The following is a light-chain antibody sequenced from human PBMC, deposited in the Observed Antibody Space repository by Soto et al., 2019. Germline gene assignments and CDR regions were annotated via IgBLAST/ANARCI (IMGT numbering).Light chain of an antibody. Sequence: EVVMTQSPATLSVSPGEGATVSCRASQSVSSHLAWYQQEPGQAPRLLIYDASNRATGIPARFSGSGSGTDFTLTISSLEPEDFAVYYCQQRSNWITFGQGTRLEI. J-gene: IGKJ5*01. V-gene: IGKV3-11*01. CDR1: QSVSSH. CDR3: QQRSNWIT. CDR2: DAS.